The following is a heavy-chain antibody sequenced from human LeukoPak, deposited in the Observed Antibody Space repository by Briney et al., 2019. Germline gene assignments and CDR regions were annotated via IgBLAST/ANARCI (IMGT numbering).Heavy chain of an antibody. V-gene: IGHV3-7*03. J-gene: IGHJ5*02. CDR3: VKDRCSSTSCPNWFDP. D-gene: IGHD2-2*01. CDR1: GFTFSSYW. Sequence: PGGSLRLSCAASGFTFSSYWMSWVRQAPGKGLEWVANIKKDGSEKYYVDSVKGRFTISRDNAKTSLYLQMNSLRAEDRAIYYCVKDRCSSTSCPNWFDPWGQGTVVTVSS. CDR2: IKKDGSEK.